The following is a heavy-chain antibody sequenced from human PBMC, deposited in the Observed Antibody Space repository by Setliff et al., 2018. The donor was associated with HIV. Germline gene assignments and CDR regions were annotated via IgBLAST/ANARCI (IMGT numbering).Heavy chain of an antibody. Sequence: SETLSLSCSVSGVSITTDGYYWSWIRHYPGKGLEWIGYMYHSGSTYYNASLASRLIMSLDPSKNQFSLKLNSMTAADTAMYYCAGGRYFRDIRDSRFDFWGQGMLVTVSS. V-gene: IGHV4-31*03. J-gene: IGHJ4*02. D-gene: IGHD3-9*01. CDR3: AGGRYFRDIRDSRFDF. CDR2: MYHSGST. CDR1: GVSITTDGYY.